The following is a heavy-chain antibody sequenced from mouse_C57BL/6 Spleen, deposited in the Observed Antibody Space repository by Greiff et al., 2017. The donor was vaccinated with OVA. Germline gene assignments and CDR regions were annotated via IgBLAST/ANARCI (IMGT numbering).Heavy chain of an antibody. CDR2: INPSSGYT. CDR3: ARGTTVDY. CDR1: GYTFTSYT. J-gene: IGHJ2*01. V-gene: IGHV1-4*01. Sequence: VQLKESGAELARPGASVKMSCKASGYTFTSYTMHWVKQRPGQGLEWIGYINPSSGYTKYNQKFKDKATLTADKSSSTAYMRLSCLTSEDSAVYYCARGTTVDYWGQGTTLTVSS. D-gene: IGHD1-1*01.